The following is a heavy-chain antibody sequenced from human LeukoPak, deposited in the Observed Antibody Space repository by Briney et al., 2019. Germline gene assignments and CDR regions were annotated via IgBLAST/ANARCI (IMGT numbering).Heavy chain of an antibody. J-gene: IGHJ4*02. CDR2: IRGNGGDP. CDR1: GLTFSSYA. Sequence: GGSLRLSCAASGLTFSSYAMTWVRQAPGKGLEWVSSIRGNGGDPYYADSVKGRFTISRDNSKNTLYLQMNSLTAEDTAVYYCTKDGGSYRYFDCWGQGTLVTVSS. V-gene: IGHV3-23*01. CDR3: TKDGGSYRYFDC. D-gene: IGHD1-26*01.